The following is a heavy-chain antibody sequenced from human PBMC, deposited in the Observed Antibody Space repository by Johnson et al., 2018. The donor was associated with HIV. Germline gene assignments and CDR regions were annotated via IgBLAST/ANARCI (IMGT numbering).Heavy chain of an antibody. V-gene: IGHV3-30*19. CDR3: AREDDSSGNDI. D-gene: IGHD3-22*01. Sequence: VQLLESGGGVVQPGRSLRLSCAASGFTFSSYGMHWVRQAPGKGLEWVAVIWYDGSNKYYADSVKGRFTISRDNSKNTLYLQMNSLRAEDTAVYYCAREDDSSGNDIWGPGTMVTVSS. CDR1: GFTFSSYG. CDR2: IWYDGSNK. J-gene: IGHJ3*02.